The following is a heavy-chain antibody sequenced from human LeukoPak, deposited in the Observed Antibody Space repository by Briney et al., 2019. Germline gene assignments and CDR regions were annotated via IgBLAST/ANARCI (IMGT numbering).Heavy chain of an antibody. CDR1: GFTVTSNY. J-gene: IGHJ1*01. CDR3: ARDVPIQH. Sequence: GGSLRLSCAASGFTVTSNYMSWVSHPPGKGLEWVSLISSGGSTYYADSVKGRFIISRDNSKNTLYLQMNSLRAEDTAVYYCARDVPIQHWGQGTLVTVSS. CDR2: ISSGGST. V-gene: IGHV3-66*01.